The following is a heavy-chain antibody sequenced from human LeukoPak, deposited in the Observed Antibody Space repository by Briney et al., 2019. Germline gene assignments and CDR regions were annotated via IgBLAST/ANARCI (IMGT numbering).Heavy chain of an antibody. CDR1: GFTFSSYS. Sequence: PGGSLRLSCAASGFTFSSYSMNWVRQAPGKGLEWVSSISSSSSYIYYADSVKGRFTISRDNAKNSLYLQMNSLRAEDTAVYYCTKTIDGYLLGYFDHWGQGTLVTVVS. V-gene: IGHV3-21*01. J-gene: IGHJ4*02. CDR2: ISSSSSYI. D-gene: IGHD3-22*01. CDR3: TKTIDGYLLGYFDH.